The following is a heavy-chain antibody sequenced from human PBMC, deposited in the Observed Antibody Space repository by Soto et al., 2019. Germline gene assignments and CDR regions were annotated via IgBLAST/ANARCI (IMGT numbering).Heavy chain of an antibody. D-gene: IGHD4-17*01. V-gene: IGHV3-9*01. J-gene: IGHJ4*02. CDR1: GFTFDDYA. CDR3: AKDRQYGDSSGYLDS. CDR2: ISWSGNDV. Sequence: VQLVESGGGLEQPGRSLRLSCAASGFTFDDYAIHWVRQAPGKGLEWVSGISWSGNDVGYADSVKGRVTVSRDNAKNSVHLQMNSLRTEDTAFYYCAKDRQYGDSSGYLDSWGQGTLVSVTS.